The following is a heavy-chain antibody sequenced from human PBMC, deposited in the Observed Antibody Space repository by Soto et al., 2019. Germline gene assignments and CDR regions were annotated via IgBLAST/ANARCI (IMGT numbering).Heavy chain of an antibody. D-gene: IGHD6-19*01. CDR2: ISSSSRTI. Sequence: GESLKISCAASGFTFTTCNMNWVRQAPGKGLEWVSYISSSSRTIHYVDSVKGRFTISRDNAKNSLYLQMNSLRDDDTAVYYCARDLRVWAVAGHNWFDPWGQGTLVTVSS. CDR3: ARDLRVWAVAGHNWFDP. CDR1: GFTFTTCN. J-gene: IGHJ5*02. V-gene: IGHV3-48*02.